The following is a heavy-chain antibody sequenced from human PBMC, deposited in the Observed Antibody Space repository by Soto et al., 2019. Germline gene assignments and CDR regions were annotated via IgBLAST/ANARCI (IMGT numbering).Heavy chain of an antibody. CDR1: GFTLSSYW. D-gene: IGHD2-21*02. CDR3: VRGMTRGDY. J-gene: IGHJ4*02. CDR2: IQKDGSEK. Sequence: EVQLVESGGGLVRPGGSLRLSCAASGFTLSSYWMSWVRQAPGKGLEWVANIQKDGSEKYYVDSVKGRFTISRDNSKKSLYLQMNSLRPEDTAVYYCVRGMTRGDYWGQGTLVTVSS. V-gene: IGHV3-7*04.